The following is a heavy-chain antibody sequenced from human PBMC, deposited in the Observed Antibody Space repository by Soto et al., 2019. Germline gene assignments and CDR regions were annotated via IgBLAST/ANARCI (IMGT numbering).Heavy chain of an antibody. V-gene: IGHV4-59*01. CDR3: AREVQLRASFDY. CDR1: GGSISSYY. D-gene: IGHD5-18*01. Sequence: SETLSLTCTVSGGSISSYYWSWIRQPPGKGLEWIGYIYYSGSTNYNPSLKSRVTISVDTSKNQFSLKLSSVTAADTAVYYCAREVQLRASFDYWGQGTLVTVS. CDR2: IYYSGST. J-gene: IGHJ4*02.